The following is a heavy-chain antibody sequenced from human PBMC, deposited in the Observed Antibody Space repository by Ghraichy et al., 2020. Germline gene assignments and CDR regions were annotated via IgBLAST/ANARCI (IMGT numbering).Heavy chain of an antibody. CDR3: AKDLDTAMAADY. CDR1: GFTFSSYG. D-gene: IGHD5-18*01. Sequence: GGSLRLSCAASGFTFSSYGMHWVRQAPGKGLEWVAVISYDGSNKYYADSVKGRFTISRDNSKNTLYLQMNSLRAEDTAVYYCAKDLDTAMAADYWGQGTLVTVSS. J-gene: IGHJ4*02. CDR2: ISYDGSNK. V-gene: IGHV3-30*18.